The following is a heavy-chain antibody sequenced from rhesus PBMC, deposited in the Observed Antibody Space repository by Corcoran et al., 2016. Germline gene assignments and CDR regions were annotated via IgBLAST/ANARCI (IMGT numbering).Heavy chain of an antibody. Sequence: QVTLKESGPALVKPTQTLTLTCSFSGFSLSTSGLRVSWIRPSPGKALEWRARIDWDDDKYYSTSLKSRLTISKDTSKNQVVLTMTNMDPVDTATYYCARGTTPNWYFDLWGPGTPIAISS. CDR2: IDWDDDK. V-gene: IGHV2S2*01. D-gene: IGHD2-39*01. J-gene: IGHJ2*01. CDR1: GFSLSTSGLR. CDR3: ARGTTPNWYFDL.